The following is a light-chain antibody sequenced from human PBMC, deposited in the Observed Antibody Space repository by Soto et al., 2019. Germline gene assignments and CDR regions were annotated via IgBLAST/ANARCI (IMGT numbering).Light chain of an antibody. CDR2: EVN. V-gene: IGLV2-14*01. J-gene: IGLJ1*01. CDR1: SSDVGGYNY. CDR3: SSYTVTSITLYV. Sequence: QSVLTQPASVSGSRGQSITISCTGTSSDVGGYNYVSWYQQHPGKAPKLMIYEVNNRPSGVSSRFSGSKSGNTASLTISGLQAEDEADYYCSSYTVTSITLYVFGTGTKVTVL.